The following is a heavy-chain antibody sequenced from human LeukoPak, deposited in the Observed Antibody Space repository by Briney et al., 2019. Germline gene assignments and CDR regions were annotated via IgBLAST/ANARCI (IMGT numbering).Heavy chain of an antibody. J-gene: IGHJ4*02. Sequence: PGGSLRLSCAASGFTFSSYAMSWVRQAPGKGLEWVSGISGSGGSTYYADSVKGRFTISRDNSKNTLYLQMNSLRAEDMAVYYCAKAVYPVAGPFDYWGQGTLVTVSS. D-gene: IGHD6-19*01. CDR3: AKAVYPVAGPFDY. CDR1: GFTFSSYA. V-gene: IGHV3-23*01. CDR2: ISGSGGST.